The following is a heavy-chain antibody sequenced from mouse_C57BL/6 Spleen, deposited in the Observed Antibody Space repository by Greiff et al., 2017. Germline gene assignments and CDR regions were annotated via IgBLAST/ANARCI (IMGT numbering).Heavy chain of an antibody. CDR3: ARRGGRYYGSSYGYFDV. CDR2: IYPRSGNT. D-gene: IGHD1-1*01. CDR1: GYTFTSYG. Sequence: QSGAELARPGASVKLSCKASGYTFTSYGISWVKQRTGQGLEWIGEIYPRSGNTYYNEKFKGKATLTADKSSSTAYMELRSLTSEDSAVYCCARRGGRYYGSSYGYFDVWGTGTTVTVSS. V-gene: IGHV1-81*01. J-gene: IGHJ1*03.